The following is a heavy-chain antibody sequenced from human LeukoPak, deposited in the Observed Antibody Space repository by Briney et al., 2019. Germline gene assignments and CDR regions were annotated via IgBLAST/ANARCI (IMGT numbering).Heavy chain of an antibody. D-gene: IGHD4-23*01. CDR2: ISNDGTNK. Sequence: GRSLRLSCEASGFSFSDYGMHWVRQAPGKGLECVALISNDGTNKFYVDPVKGRFTISRDNSKNTLYLQMDSLRTEDTAVYYCARDWARGNSYYVDYWGQGTLVTFSS. V-gene: IGHV3-30*03. J-gene: IGHJ4*02. CDR1: GFSFSDYG. CDR3: ARDWARGNSYYVDY.